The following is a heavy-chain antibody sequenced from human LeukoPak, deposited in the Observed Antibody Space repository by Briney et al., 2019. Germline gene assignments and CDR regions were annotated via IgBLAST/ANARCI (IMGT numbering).Heavy chain of an antibody. V-gene: IGHV1-8*01. CDR2: MNPNSGNT. J-gene: IGHJ5*02. CDR1: GYTFTSYD. D-gene: IGHD3-3*01. Sequence: GASVKVSCKASGYTFTSYDINWVRQATGQGPEWMGWMNPNSGNTGYAQKFQGRVTMTRNTSISTAYMELSSLRSEDTAVYYCARVVTYYDFWSGYSWFDPWGQGTLVTVSS. CDR3: ARVVTYYDFWSGYSWFDP.